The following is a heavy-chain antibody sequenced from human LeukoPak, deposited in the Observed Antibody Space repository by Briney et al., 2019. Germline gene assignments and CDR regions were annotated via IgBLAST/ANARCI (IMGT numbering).Heavy chain of an antibody. CDR1: GYTFTGYY. CDR3: AREYDYVWGSYPFDP. CDR2: INPNSGGT. D-gene: IGHD3-16*02. J-gene: IGHJ5*02. Sequence: ASVKVSCKASGYTFTGYYIHWVRQAPGQGLEWMGWINPNSGGTNYAQRFQGRVTMTRDTSISTAYIELSRLTSDDTAVYYCAREYDYVWGSYPFDPWGQGTLVTVSS. V-gene: IGHV1-2*02.